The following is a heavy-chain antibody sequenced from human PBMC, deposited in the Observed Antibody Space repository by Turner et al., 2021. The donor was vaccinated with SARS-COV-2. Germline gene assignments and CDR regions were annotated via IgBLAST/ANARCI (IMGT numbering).Heavy chain of an antibody. D-gene: IGHD3-22*01. J-gene: IGHJ4*02. Sequence: QVPLPASGPVLVKPSQTLSLSCTVSGVSIPRTHFFWGWIRQSPGKGLEWMGTFSYSGSTFYNPSFKGRVTRSADPSKRKFVLRLTSVTAADTAVYYCARLYHHDTSGVDFWGQGTQVTVSS. CDR1: GVSIPRTHFF. CDR2: FSYSGST. CDR3: ARLYHHDTSGVDF. V-gene: IGHV4-39*01.